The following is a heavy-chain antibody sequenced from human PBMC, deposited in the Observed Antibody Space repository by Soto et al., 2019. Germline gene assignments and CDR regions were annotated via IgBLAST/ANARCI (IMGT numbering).Heavy chain of an antibody. J-gene: IGHJ1*01. CDR1: GFTFNNYA. CDR2: ISYEGSKR. Sequence: GGSLRLSCATSGFTFNNYAIHWVRQAPGKGLEWVAVISYEGSKRDYADSVEGRFSISRDSSKDTVYLQMNNLRPDDSAVYYYAHFRSFVMFHVRKWVLADWGLAGLVTV. CDR3: AHFRSFVMFHVRKWVLAD. D-gene: IGHD3-10*02. V-gene: IGHV3-30*03.